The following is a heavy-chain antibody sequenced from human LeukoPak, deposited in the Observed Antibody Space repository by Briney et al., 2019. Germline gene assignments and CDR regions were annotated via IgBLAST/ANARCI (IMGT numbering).Heavy chain of an antibody. Sequence: SETLSLTCAVSGGSISSGGYSWSWIRQPPGKGLEWIGYIYHSGSTYYNPSLKSRVTISVDRSKNQFSLKLSSVTAADTAVYYCARDGVSGSYFDYWGQGTLVTVSS. J-gene: IGHJ4*02. V-gene: IGHV4-30-2*01. CDR2: IYHSGST. CDR3: ARDGVSGSYFDY. CDR1: GGSISSGGYS. D-gene: IGHD1-26*01.